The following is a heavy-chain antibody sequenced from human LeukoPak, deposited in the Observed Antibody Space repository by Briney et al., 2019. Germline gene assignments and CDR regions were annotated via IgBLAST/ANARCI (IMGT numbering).Heavy chain of an antibody. CDR2: IHYSGSA. J-gene: IGHJ5*02. V-gene: IGHV4-39*01. CDR1: GGSISDSNYY. CDR3: ARQSTIAAARIDP. D-gene: IGHD6-25*01. Sequence: PSETLSLTCTVSGGSISDSNYYWGWIRQPPGRGLEWIGNIHYSGSAYYSPSLKSRVTVSIDTSKNQFSLKLNSVTAADTAVYYCARQSTIAAARIDPWGQGTLVTVSS.